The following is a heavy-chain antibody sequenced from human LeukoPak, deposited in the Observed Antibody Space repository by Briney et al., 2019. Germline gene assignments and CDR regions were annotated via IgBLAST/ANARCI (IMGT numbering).Heavy chain of an antibody. CDR2: IYYSGST. J-gene: IGHJ4*02. CDR1: GGSISSYY. Sequence: SETLSLTCTVSGGSISSYYWSWIRQPPGKGLEWTGYIYYSGSTNYNPSLKSRVTISVDTSKNQFSLKLSSVTAADTAVYYCARVGGYGDYFDYWGQGTLVTVSS. V-gene: IGHV4-59*01. D-gene: IGHD2-15*01. CDR3: ARVGGYGDYFDY.